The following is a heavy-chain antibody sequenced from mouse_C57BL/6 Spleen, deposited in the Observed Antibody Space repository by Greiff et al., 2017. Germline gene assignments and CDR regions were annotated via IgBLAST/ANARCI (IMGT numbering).Heavy chain of an antibody. CDR2: ISYDGSN. V-gene: IGHV3-6*01. CDR1: GYSITSGYY. CDR3: ARADGNAWFAY. J-gene: IGHJ3*01. Sequence: EVQLQQSGPGLVKPSQSLSLTCSVTGYSITSGYYWNWIRQFPGNKLEWMGYISYDGSNNYNPSLKNRISITRDTSKNQFFLKLNSVTTEDTATXCWARADGNAWFAYWGQGTLVTVSA. D-gene: IGHD2-1*01.